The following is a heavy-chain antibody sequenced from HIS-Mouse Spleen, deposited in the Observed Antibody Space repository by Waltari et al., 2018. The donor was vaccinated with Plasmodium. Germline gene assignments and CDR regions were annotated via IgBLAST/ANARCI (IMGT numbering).Heavy chain of an antibody. V-gene: IGHV2-70*15. CDR2: IDWADDK. J-gene: IGHJ6*02. Sequence: QFTLRESGPALVKPTQTLTLTSTFPGFPLSTTGMRATWISQPPGTALEWLARIDWADDKYYSTSLKTRLTISKDTSKNHVVLTMTNMDPVDTATYYCARTTYSSSSAKYYYYGMDVWGQGTTVTVSS. CDR3: ARTTYSSSSAKYYYYGMDV. CDR1: GFPLSTTGMR. D-gene: IGHD6-6*01.